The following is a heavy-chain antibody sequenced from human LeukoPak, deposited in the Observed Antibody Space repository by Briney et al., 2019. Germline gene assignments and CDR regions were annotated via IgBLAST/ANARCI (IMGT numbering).Heavy chain of an antibody. D-gene: IGHD4/OR15-4a*01. J-gene: IGHJ6*03. Sequence: PGGSLRLSCAASGFTFSSYWMSWVRQAPGKGLEWVANIKQDGSEKYYVDSVKGRFTISRDNAKNSLYLQMNSLRAEDTAVYYCARDSWVRSYYYYYMDVWGKGTTVTVSS. CDR3: ARDSWVRSYYYYYMDV. CDR2: IKQDGSEK. V-gene: IGHV3-7*01. CDR1: GFTFSSYW.